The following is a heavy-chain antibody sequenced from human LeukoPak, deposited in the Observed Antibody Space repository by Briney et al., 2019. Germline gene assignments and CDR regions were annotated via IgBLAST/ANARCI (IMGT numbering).Heavy chain of an antibody. CDR2: IWYDGSNK. D-gene: IGHD6-6*01. CDR1: GFTFSSYG. Sequence: GGSLRLSCAASGFTFSSYGMHWVRQAPGKGLEWVAVIWYDGSNKYYADSVKGRFTIPRDNSKNTLYLQMNSLRAEDTAVYYCAKDLESSSSDAFDIWGQGTMVTVSS. CDR3: AKDLESSSSDAFDI. V-gene: IGHV3-33*06. J-gene: IGHJ3*02.